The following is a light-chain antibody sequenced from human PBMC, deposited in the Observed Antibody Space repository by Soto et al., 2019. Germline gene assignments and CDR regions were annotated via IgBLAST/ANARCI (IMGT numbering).Light chain of an antibody. V-gene: IGLV2-11*01. Sequence: QSALTQPRSVSGSPGQSVTISCIGTSSDVGGYNYVSWYQHHPGKAPKLMIYDVDKRPSGVPGRFSGSKSGNTASLTISGLQAEDEADYYCCSYAGSYPFVFGTGTKVT. CDR3: CSYAGSYPFV. CDR2: DVD. CDR1: SSDVGGYNY. J-gene: IGLJ1*01.